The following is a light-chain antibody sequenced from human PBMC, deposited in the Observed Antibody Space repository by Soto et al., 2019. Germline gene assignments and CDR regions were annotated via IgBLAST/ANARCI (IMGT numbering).Light chain of an antibody. V-gene: IGLV2-14*03. CDR1: SSDVGRYKY. J-gene: IGLJ2*01. CDR3: SSYTTTTTLV. Sequence: QSVLTQPASVSGSPGQSSTISCTGTSSDVGRYKYVSWYQHHPGKAPKLMIYDVNYRPSGVSNRFSGSKSGNTASLTISGLQAEDEADYYCSSYTTTTTLVFGGGTQLTV. CDR2: DVN.